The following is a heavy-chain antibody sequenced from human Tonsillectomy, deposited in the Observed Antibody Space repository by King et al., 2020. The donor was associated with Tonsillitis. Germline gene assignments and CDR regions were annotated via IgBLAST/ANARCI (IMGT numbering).Heavy chain of an antibody. CDR3: ALSSGRPGDYYYYMDV. Sequence: VQLQQWGAGLLKPSETLSLTCAVYGGSFSGYYWSWIRQPPGKGLEWIGEINHSGSTNYNPSLKSRVTISVDTSKNQFSLKLSSVTAADTAVYYCALSSGRPGDYYYYMDVWGKGTTVTVSS. CDR2: INHSGST. J-gene: IGHJ6*03. D-gene: IGHD6-19*01. CDR1: GGSFSGYY. V-gene: IGHV4-34*01.